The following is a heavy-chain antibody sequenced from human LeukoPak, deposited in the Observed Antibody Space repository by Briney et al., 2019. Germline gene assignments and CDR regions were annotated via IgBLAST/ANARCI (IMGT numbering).Heavy chain of an antibody. CDR2: IYYSGST. Sequence: PSETLSLTCTVSGGSINSSYWSWIRQSPGKGLEWIGYIYYSGSTNYNPSLKSRVTISVDTSKNQFSLKLTSVTAADTAVYYCAREYPSGLWGRGTLVTVSS. V-gene: IGHV4-59*01. J-gene: IGHJ2*01. CDR3: AREYPSGL. CDR1: GGSINSSY.